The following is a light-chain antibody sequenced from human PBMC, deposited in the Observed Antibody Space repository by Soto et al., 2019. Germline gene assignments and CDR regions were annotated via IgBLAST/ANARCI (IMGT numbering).Light chain of an antibody. J-gene: IGKJ1*01. CDR3: QHYNSYSAWT. V-gene: IGKV1-5*03. Sequence: DIQMTQSPSTLSASIGDRVTITCRASQSISSWLAWYQQNPGKAPKLLIYKASSLESGVPSRFSGSGSGTEFTLTISRLQRDDFATYYCQHYNSYSAWTFGQGTKVEIK. CDR1: QSISSW. CDR2: KAS.